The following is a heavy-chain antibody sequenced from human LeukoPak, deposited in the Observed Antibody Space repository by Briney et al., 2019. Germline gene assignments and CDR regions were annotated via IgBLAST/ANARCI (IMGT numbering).Heavy chain of an antibody. Sequence: GASVKVSCKASGYTFTSYAMHWVRQAPGQRLEWMGWINAGNGNTKYSQKFQGRVTITRDTSASTAYMELSSLRSEDTAVYYCARGHDYGDLSVDGTYFDYWGQGTLVTVSS. CDR3: ARGHDYGDLSVDGTYFDY. D-gene: IGHD4-17*01. J-gene: IGHJ4*02. CDR2: INAGNGNT. V-gene: IGHV1-3*01. CDR1: GYTFTSYA.